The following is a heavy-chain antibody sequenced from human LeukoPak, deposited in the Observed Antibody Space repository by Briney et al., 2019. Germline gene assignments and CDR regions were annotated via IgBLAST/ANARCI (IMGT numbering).Heavy chain of an antibody. CDR2: ISRTSIYM. Sequence: GGSLRLSCAASGFTFSSYTMTWVRQAPGKGLEWVSSISRTSIYMYYADSVKGRFTISRDNAKNSLYLQMNSLRAEDTAVYYCARALYDSSGYYSHFDYWGQGTLVTVSS. J-gene: IGHJ4*02. CDR3: ARALYDSSGYYSHFDY. CDR1: GFTFSSYT. D-gene: IGHD3-22*01. V-gene: IGHV3-21*01.